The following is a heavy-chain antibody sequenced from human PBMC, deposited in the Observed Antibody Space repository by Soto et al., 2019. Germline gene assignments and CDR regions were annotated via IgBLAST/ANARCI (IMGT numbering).Heavy chain of an antibody. V-gene: IGHV1-69*08. CDR2: IIPILGIA. J-gene: IGHJ4*02. D-gene: IGHD2-21*01. CDR3: ARETYLSLGYY. Sequence: QVQLVQSGAEVKKPGSSVKVSCKASGGTFSSYTISWVRQAPGQGLEWMGRIIPILGIANYAQKFQGRVTXTXXKTTSTAYMELSSLRSEDTAVYYCARETYLSLGYYWGQGTLVTVSS. CDR1: GGTFSSYT.